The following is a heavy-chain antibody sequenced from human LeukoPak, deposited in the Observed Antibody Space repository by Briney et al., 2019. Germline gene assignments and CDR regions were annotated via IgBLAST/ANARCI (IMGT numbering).Heavy chain of an antibody. J-gene: IGHJ4*02. V-gene: IGHV3-23*01. D-gene: IGHD3-22*01. CDR1: GFTFSSYA. CDR2: ISGSGGST. Sequence: GGSLRLSCAASGFTFSSYAMSWVRQAPGKWLEWVSSISGSGGSTYYADSVKGRCTITRDNSKNTLYLQMNSLRAEDKAVYYCAKVRHYYDSSGYYYFDYWGQGTLVTVAS. CDR3: AKVRHYYDSSGYYYFDY.